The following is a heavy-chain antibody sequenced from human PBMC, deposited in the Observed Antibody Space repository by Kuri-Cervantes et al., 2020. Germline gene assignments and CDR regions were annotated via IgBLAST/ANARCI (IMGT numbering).Heavy chain of an antibody. CDR2: ISWNSGSI. J-gene: IGHJ6*02. CDR3: ARPRAWAAADPYYYYYYGMDV. CDR1: GGSISSGGYY. V-gene: IGHV3-20*04. D-gene: IGHD6-13*01. Sequence: GGSLRLSCTVSGGSISSGGYYWSWIRQHPGKGLEWVSGISWNSGSIGYADSVKGRFTISRDNAKNSLYLQMNSLRAEDTAVYYCARPRAWAAADPYYYYYYGMDVWGQGTTVTVSS.